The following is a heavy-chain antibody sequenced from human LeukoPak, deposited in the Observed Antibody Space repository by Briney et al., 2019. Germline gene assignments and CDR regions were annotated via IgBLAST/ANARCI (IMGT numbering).Heavy chain of an antibody. D-gene: IGHD3-9*01. V-gene: IGHV1-2*04. CDR3: ARGILTGLSYYYYGMDV. CDR1: GYTFTGYY. Sequence: RWASVKVSCKASGYTFTGYYMHWVRQAPGQGLEWMGWINPNSGGTNYAQKFQGWVTMTRDTSISTAYMELSRLRSDDTAVCYCARGILTGLSYYYYGMDVWGQGTTVTVSS. J-gene: IGHJ6*02. CDR2: INPNSGGT.